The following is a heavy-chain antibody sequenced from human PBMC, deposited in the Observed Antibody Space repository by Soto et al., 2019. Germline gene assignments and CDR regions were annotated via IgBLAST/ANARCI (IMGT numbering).Heavy chain of an antibody. CDR1: GFSLSTSGVG. CDR2: IYWNDDK. J-gene: IGHJ6*02. Sequence: SGPTLVNPTQTLTLTCTFSGFSLSTSGVGVGWIRQPPGKALEWLALIYWNDDKRYSPSLKSRLTITKDTSKNQVVLTMTNMDPRDTATDYCARLIIAAHLYYYYGMDVWGQGTTVTVSS. D-gene: IGHD6-6*01. CDR3: ARLIIAAHLYYYYGMDV. V-gene: IGHV2-5*01.